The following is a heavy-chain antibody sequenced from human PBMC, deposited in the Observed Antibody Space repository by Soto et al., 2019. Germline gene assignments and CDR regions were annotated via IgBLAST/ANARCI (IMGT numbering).Heavy chain of an antibody. D-gene: IGHD2-2*01. CDR1: GFTFSNYG. Sequence: GGSLRLSCAASGFTFSNYGMHWVRQAPGKGLEWVAIIWYDGSNKYYADSVKGRFTISRDNSKNTLYLQMITLRAEDTAVYHCARDLSCSTAGCSYYMDVWGKGTTVTVSS. CDR2: IWYDGSNK. V-gene: IGHV3-33*01. CDR3: ARDLSCSTAGCSYYMDV. J-gene: IGHJ6*03.